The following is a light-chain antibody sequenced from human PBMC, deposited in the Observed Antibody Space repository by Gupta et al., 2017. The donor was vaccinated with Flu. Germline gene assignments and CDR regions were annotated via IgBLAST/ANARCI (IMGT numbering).Light chain of an antibody. V-gene: IGLV3-25*03. Sequence: YWYQQKPGQPPVLVTYKDTERPSGIPERFSGSSSGTTVTLTISGVQAEDEAAYYCQSADSTGSYVMFGGGTKLTVL. J-gene: IGLJ3*02. CDR3: QSADSTGSYVM. CDR2: KDT.